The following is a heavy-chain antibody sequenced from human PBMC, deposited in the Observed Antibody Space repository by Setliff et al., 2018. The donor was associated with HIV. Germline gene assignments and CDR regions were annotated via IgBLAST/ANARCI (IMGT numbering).Heavy chain of an antibody. CDR3: AQLPSDCNDGTCHSEYFRH. Sequence: SGPTLVNPTQTLTLTCTFSGFSLSTDGVGVGWIRQPPGKALEWLVLIYWDNDMRYSPSLKRRLTITKDPPKNQVVLTMTDVDPGDTATYYCAQLPSDCNDGTCHSEYFRHWGQGALVTVSS. V-gene: IGHV2-5*02. J-gene: IGHJ1*01. CDR2: IYWDNDM. D-gene: IGHD2-15*01. CDR1: GFSLSTDGVG.